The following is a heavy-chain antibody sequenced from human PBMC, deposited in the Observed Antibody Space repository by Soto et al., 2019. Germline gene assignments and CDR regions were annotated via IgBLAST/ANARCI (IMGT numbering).Heavy chain of an antibody. Sequence: GGSLRRSCAASGFTFNSYAMHWVRQAPGKGLEWVAVISYDGSNKYYADSVKGRFTISRDNSKNTLYLQMNSLRAEATAVYYCARGKVHLCFVLFDPWRQGTLVTPSS. D-gene: IGHD3-10*02. CDR2: ISYDGSNK. CDR1: GFTFNSYA. V-gene: IGHV3-30-3*01. CDR3: ARGKVHLCFVLFDP. J-gene: IGHJ5*02.